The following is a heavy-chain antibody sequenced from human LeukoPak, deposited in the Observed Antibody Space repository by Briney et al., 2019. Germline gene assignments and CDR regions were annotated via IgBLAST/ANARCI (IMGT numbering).Heavy chain of an antibody. CDR3: ARGRGLASFSLDY. V-gene: IGHV1-18*01. Sequence: GASVKVSCKASGYTFTSYGISWVRQAPGQGLEWMGWISAYNGNTNYAQKFQGRVTITRDTSASTAYMELSSLRSEDTAVYYCARGRGLASFSLDYWGQGTLVTVSS. D-gene: IGHD3/OR15-3a*01. CDR2: ISAYNGNT. J-gene: IGHJ4*02. CDR1: GYTFTSYG.